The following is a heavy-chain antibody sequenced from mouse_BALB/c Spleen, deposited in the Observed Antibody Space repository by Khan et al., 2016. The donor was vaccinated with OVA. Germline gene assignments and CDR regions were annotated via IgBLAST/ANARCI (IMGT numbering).Heavy chain of an antibody. D-gene: IGHD2-1*01. V-gene: IGHV1S132*01. CDR3: ARGYFGNYEFAY. CDR2: IFPGTGTT. Sequence: QVQLQQSGTELVKPGASVKLSCKTSGYTFTSYWIQWVKQRPGQGLEWIGQIFPGTGTTYYNENFKGKATLTIDTSSTTAYMQLSSLTSEDSACYCCARGYFGNYEFAYWGQGTLVTVSA. J-gene: IGHJ3*01. CDR1: GYTFTSYW.